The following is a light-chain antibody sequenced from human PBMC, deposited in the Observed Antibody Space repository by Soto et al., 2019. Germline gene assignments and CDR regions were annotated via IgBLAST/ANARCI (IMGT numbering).Light chain of an antibody. V-gene: IGKV3D-15*01. Sequence: EIVMTQSPATLSVSPGERATLSCRASQSVSSNLAWYQQKPGQAPRLLIYGASIRATGIPARFSGSGSGTEFTLTISSLQSEDFAVYYCQQYNIWPLFGPGTKVDIK. J-gene: IGKJ3*01. CDR1: QSVSSN. CDR2: GAS. CDR3: QQYNIWPL.